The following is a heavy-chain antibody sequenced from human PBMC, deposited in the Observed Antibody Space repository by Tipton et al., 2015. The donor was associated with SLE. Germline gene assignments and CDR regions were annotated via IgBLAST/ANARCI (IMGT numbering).Heavy chain of an antibody. CDR1: GGSISSYY. V-gene: IGHV4-59*08. D-gene: IGHD3-10*01. CDR2: IYYSGST. Sequence: TLSLTCTVSGGSISSYYWSWIRQPPGKGLEWIGYIYYSGSTNYNPSLKSRVTISVDTSKNQFSLKLSSVTAADTAVYYCATPGTGVAFDIWGQVTMVTVSS. J-gene: IGHJ3*02. CDR3: ATPGTGVAFDI.